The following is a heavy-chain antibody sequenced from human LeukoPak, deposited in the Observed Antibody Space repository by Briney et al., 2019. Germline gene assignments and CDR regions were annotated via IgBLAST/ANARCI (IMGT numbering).Heavy chain of an antibody. J-gene: IGHJ6*03. CDR3: ARANDFTYYYYMDV. CDR1: GGSFSGYY. D-gene: IGHD3-3*01. CDR2: INHSGST. V-gene: IGHV4-34*01. Sequence: TSETLSLTCAVYGGSFSGYYWSWIRQPPGKGLEWIGEINHSGSTNYNPSLKSRVTISVDTSKNQFSLKLSSVTAADTAVYYCARANDFTYYYYMDVWGKGTTVTVSS.